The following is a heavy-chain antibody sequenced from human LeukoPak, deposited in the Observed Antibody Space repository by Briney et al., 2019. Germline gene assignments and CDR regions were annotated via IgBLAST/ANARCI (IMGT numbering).Heavy chain of an antibody. CDR2: IYCSGST. V-gene: IGHV4-39*07. D-gene: IGHD2-15*01. Sequence: SETLSLTCTVSGGSISSSSYYWGWIRQPPGKGLEWIGSIYCSGSTYYNPSLKSRVTISVDTSKNQFSLKLSSVTAADTAVYYCARVGRANWFDPWGQGTLVTVSS. J-gene: IGHJ5*02. CDR3: ARVGRANWFDP. CDR1: GGSISSSSYY.